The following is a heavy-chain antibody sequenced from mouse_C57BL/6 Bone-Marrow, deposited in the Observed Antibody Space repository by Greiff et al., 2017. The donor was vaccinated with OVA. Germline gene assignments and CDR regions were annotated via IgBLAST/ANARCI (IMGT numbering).Heavy chain of an antibody. J-gene: IGHJ4*01. CDR2: IYPGSGST. Sequence: QVQLQQPGAELVKPGASVKMSCKASGYTFTSYWITWVKQRPGQGLEWIGDIYPGSGSTNYNEKFKSKATLTVDTSSSTAYMRLRRLATEDLGGYYWAREGGGSYAMDYWGQGTSVTVSS. CDR1: GYTFTSYW. CDR3: AREGGGSYAMDY. V-gene: IGHV1-55*01.